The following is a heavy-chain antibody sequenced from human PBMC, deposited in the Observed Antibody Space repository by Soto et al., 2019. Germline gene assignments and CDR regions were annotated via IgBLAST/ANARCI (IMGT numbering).Heavy chain of an antibody. CDR1: GFTFSTYN. V-gene: IGHV3-30*03. J-gene: IGHJ3*01. CDR2: ISYDGNNE. CDR3: VADQVATDTFDV. Sequence: QVQLVESGGGVVQPGRSLRLSCAASGFTFSTYNMHWVRQAPGKGLDWVAFISYDGNNEHYADSVKGRFTISRDNSKNTLFLQMNSLRGEDTAVYYCVADQVATDTFDVWGQGTMVTVSS.